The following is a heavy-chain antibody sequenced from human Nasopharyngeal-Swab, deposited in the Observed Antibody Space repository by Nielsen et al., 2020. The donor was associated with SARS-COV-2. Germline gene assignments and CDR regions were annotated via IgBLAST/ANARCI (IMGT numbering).Heavy chain of an antibody. Sequence: PGKGLEWIGEINHSGSTNYNLSLKSRVTISVDTSKNQFSLKLSSVTAADTAVYYCARGRHIVATILRYYYYMDVWGKGTTVTVSS. CDR3: ARGRHIVATILRYYYYMDV. V-gene: IGHV4-34*01. J-gene: IGHJ6*03. CDR2: INHSGST. D-gene: IGHD5-12*01.